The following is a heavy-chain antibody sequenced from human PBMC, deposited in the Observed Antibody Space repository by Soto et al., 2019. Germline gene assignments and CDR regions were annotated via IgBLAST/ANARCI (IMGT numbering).Heavy chain of an antibody. J-gene: IGHJ3*02. CDR3: VSSRTAVFGDALDI. D-gene: IGHD3-3*01. Sequence: PWETLSLTCSVSGGSISSYFKNWIRQAPGKGLEWIGCIYDSGDANYNPSLKSRVTISLDTSKNQFSLKLSSVTAADTAVYYCVSSRTAVFGDALDIWALGTMVTVSS. V-gene: IGHV4-59*03. CDR2: IYDSGDA. CDR1: GGSISSYF.